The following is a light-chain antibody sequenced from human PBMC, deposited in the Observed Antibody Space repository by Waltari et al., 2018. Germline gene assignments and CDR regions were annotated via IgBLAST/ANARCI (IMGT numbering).Light chain of an antibody. V-gene: IGKV1-17*01. CDR2: DAS. CDR1: QDIRND. CDR3: LQHKHYPFT. Sequence: DIQMTQSPSSLSASIGDRVTMSCRASQDIRNDLGWFQQKPGEAPRRLIYDASMVETGVPSRFSGSGSGTDFTLTIGSLQPEDFATYYCLQHKHYPFTFGPGTKVDVK. J-gene: IGKJ3*01.